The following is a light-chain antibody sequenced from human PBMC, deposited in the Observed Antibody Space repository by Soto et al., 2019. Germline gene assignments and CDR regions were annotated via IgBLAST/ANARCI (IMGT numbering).Light chain of an antibody. Sequence: EIVLTQSPGTLSLSPGERATLSCRASQSVSSSYLAWYQQKPGQAPRLLIYGASSRATGIPDRFSGSGSGTDFTLTISRLEPEDFAVYYCQQYGSSLPMYTFSQGTKLEIK. J-gene: IGKJ2*01. CDR3: QQYGSSLPMYT. V-gene: IGKV3-20*01. CDR2: GAS. CDR1: QSVSSSY.